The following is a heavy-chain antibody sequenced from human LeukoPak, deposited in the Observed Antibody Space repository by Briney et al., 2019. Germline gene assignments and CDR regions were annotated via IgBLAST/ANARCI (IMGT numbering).Heavy chain of an antibody. CDR3: TRGQASTVYYYYGMDV. D-gene: IGHD4-11*01. CDR2: MNPNSGNT. V-gene: IGHV1-8*01. CDR1: GYTFASYD. J-gene: IGHJ6*02. Sequence: ASVKVSCKASGYTFASYDINWVRQATGQGLEWMGRMNPNSGNTGYAQKFQGRVTMTRNTSISTAYMELSSLRSEDTAVYYCTRGQASTVYYYYGMDVWGQGTTVTVSS.